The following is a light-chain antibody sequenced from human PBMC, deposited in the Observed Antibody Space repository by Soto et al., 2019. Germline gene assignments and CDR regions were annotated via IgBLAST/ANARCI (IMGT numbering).Light chain of an antibody. Sequence: QSALTQPASVSGSPGQSITISCTGTSGDVGTYNLVSWYQQHPGRAPKLIIFEVNKRPSGVSNRLSGSKSGNTASLAISGIQADDEADYHCCSYAGRSNVVCGGGTQLTVL. V-gene: IGLV2-23*02. CDR2: EVN. CDR1: SGDVGTYNL. CDR3: CSYAGRSNVV. J-gene: IGLJ2*01.